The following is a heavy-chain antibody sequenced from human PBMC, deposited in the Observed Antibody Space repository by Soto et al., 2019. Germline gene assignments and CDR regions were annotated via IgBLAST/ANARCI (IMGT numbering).Heavy chain of an antibody. Sequence: SETLSLTCTVSGGPISSYYWSWIRQPPGKGLEWIGYIYYSGSTNYNPTLKSRVTMSVDTSKSQFSLKLSSVTAADTAVYYCARRGSSYGYFDYWGQGTLVTVSS. V-gene: IGHV4-59*12. CDR1: GGPISSYY. J-gene: IGHJ4*02. D-gene: IGHD5-18*01. CDR2: IYYSGST. CDR3: ARRGSSYGYFDY.